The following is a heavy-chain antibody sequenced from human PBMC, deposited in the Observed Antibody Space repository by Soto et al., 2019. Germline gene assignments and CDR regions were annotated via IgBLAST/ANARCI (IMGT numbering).Heavy chain of an antibody. Sequence: ASENLFLPRRVSGGPLSSISYYLGRVPPPPGKGLEWIGSVYYSGRTYDNPSLKSRVTMSVDTSKNQYSLKLNSVSAADTAVYYCVKSEYSGYDERAFDIWGQGTMVTVSS. D-gene: IGHD5-12*01. CDR1: GGPLSSISYY. CDR2: VYYSGRT. V-gene: IGHV4-39*01. J-gene: IGHJ3*02. CDR3: VKSEYSGYDERAFDI.